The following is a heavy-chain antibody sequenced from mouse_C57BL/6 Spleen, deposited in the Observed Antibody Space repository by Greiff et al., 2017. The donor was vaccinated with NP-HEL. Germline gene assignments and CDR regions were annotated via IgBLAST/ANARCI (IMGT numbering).Heavy chain of an antibody. CDR2: INPSSGYT. V-gene: IGHV1-4*01. J-gene: IGHJ4*01. D-gene: IGHD1-2*01. CDR1: GYTFTSYT. CDR3: ARGALTTAYYYYAMDY. Sequence: VQLQESGAELARPGASVKMSCKASGYTFTSYTMHWVKQRPGQGLEWIGYINPSSGYTKYNQKFKDKATLTADKSSSTAYMQLSSLTSEDSAVYYCARGALTTAYYYYAMDYWGQGTSVTVSS.